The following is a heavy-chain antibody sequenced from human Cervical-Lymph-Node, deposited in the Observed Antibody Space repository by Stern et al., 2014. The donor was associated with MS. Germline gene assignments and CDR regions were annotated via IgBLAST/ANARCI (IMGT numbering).Heavy chain of an antibody. J-gene: IGHJ4*02. D-gene: IGHD3-10*01. CDR3: ARDRGYWKGFDVTLDH. V-gene: IGHV1-18*01. Sequence: VQLVESGGEVKKPGASVKVSCKGSGYTFTTFGISWVRQAPGQGLEWMGWISGYNGNTNYAQNVQDRVTVTTNTATRTAYMELRSLRSDDTAVYYCARDRGYWKGFDVTLDHWGQGTLVTVSS. CDR1: GYTFTTFG. CDR2: ISGYNGNT.